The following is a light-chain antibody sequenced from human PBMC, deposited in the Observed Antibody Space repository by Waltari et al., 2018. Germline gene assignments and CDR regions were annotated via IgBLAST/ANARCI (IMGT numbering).Light chain of an antibody. CDR2: DVN. J-gene: IGLJ2*01. CDR3: SSYTNTGDTLV. Sequence: QSALPQPPSVSGSPGQSVTIPCTGTSSDVGGYNCVSWYQQSPGTAPKLILYDVNIRPSGVPDRFSGSQSGYTASLTISGLQAEDEGHYYCSSYTNTGDTLVFGGGTELTVL. CDR1: SSDVGGYNC. V-gene: IGLV2-18*02.